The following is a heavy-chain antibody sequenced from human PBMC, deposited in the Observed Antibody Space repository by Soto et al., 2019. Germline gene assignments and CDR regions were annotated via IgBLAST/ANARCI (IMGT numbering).Heavy chain of an antibody. CDR2: ISYDGGNK. V-gene: IGHV3-30-3*01. J-gene: IGHJ4*02. D-gene: IGHD5-12*01. CDR3: ARDPRDGYNRYFDY. CDR1: GFTFSAYA. Sequence: QVQLVESGGGVVQPGRSLRLSCAASGFTFSAYAMHWVRQAPGKGLEWVAVISYDGGNKYYADSVKGRFTISRDNSKNTLYLQMNSLRADDTAVYYCARDPRDGYNRYFDYWGQGTLVTVSS.